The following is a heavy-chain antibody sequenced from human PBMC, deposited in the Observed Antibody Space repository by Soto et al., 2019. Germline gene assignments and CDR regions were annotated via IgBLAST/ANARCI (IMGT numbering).Heavy chain of an antibody. CDR3: ARHGSSASPLVY. CDR2: IFYSGTT. Sequence: SETLSLTFSVSGCSISTYYWSWIRQPPGKGLEWIGYIFYSGTTNYNPSLKSRVTISVDTSKNQVSLKLSFVSAADTAMYYCARHGSSASPLVYGGQGTLVTVS. V-gene: IGHV4-59*08. D-gene: IGHD2-2*01. CDR1: GCSISTYY. J-gene: IGHJ4*02.